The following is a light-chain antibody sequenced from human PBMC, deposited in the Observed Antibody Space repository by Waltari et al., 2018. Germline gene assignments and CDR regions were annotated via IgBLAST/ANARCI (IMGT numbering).Light chain of an antibody. V-gene: IGKV4-1*01. CDR2: WAS. CDR1: QSVLYSPNNKNY. Sequence: DIVMTQSPDSLAVSLGERATINCKSSQSVLYSPNNKNYLAWYQQKPGQPPKRLIYWASTRESGVPDRFSGSGSGTDFTLTISSLQAEDVAVYYCHQYHSNPLTFGGGTKVEIE. CDR3: HQYHSNPLT. J-gene: IGKJ4*01.